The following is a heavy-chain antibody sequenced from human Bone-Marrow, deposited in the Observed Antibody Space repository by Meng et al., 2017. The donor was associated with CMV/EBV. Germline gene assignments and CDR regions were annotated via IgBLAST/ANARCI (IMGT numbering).Heavy chain of an antibody. CDR2: ISSNSRYI. V-gene: IGHV3-21*01. J-gene: IGHJ5*02. CDR3: ARLLKPGIAAAGEDWFDP. CDR1: TFSTYT. D-gene: IGHD6-13*01. Sequence: TFSTYTMNWVRQAPGKGPEWVSSISSNSRYIYYADSVKGRFTISRDNARNSLYLQMNSLGVEDTAVYYCARLLKPGIAAAGEDWFDPWGQGTLVTVSS.